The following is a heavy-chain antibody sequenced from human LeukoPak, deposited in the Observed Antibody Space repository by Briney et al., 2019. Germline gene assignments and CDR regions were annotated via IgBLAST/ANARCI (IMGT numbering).Heavy chain of an antibody. CDR3: AREGIAAAGWFDP. J-gene: IGHJ5*02. Sequence: SVNVSCKASGGTFSSYAISWVRQAPGQGLEWMGGIIPIFGTANYAQKFQGRVTITADESTSTAYMELSSLRSEDTAVYYCAREGIAAAGWFDPWGQGTLVTVSS. CDR2: IIPIFGTA. V-gene: IGHV1-69*13. D-gene: IGHD6-13*01. CDR1: GGTFSSYA.